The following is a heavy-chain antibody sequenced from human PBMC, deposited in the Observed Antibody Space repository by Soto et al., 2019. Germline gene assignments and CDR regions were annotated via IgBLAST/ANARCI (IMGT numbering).Heavy chain of an antibody. CDR1: GFTFSYYP. V-gene: IGHV3-21*06. CDR2: ISGVRDYI. CDR3: AREGVHNYTEYYFDY. J-gene: IGHJ4*02. Sequence: EVQLVESGGGLVNPGGSLRLSCAASGFTFSYYPLHWVRRAPGKGLEWVSSISGVRDYIRYADSVKGRFAISRDNAKTSLYLQMKSLTAEDTAVYYCAREGVHNYTEYYFDYWGQGTLVTVSS. D-gene: IGHD3-10*01.